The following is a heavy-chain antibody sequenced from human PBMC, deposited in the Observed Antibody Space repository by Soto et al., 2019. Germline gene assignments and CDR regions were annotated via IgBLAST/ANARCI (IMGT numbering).Heavy chain of an antibody. J-gene: IGHJ3*01. CDR1: GSSLGAFH. CDR3: ARSPLSYDYVRQTWRDVGDSFDV. CDR2: LIHGGSS. D-gene: IGHD3-16*01. Sequence: QVRLEQWGAGQVKPSETLSLTCAIYGSSLGAFHWPWIRQPPGQGLEWIGELIHGGSSPFNTSLKIRVSFFMDTSKSQFSMELMSVTVADSAVYYCARSPLSYDYVRQTWRDVGDSFDVWGGGTAVTVSS. V-gene: IGHV4-34*02.